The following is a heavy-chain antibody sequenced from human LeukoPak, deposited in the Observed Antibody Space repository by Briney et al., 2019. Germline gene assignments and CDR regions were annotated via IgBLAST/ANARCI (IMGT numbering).Heavy chain of an antibody. J-gene: IGHJ4*02. Sequence: SETLSLTCTVSDYSISSGYGYYWGWIRQPPGKGLEWIGNIYHSGITYYNHFNSSLKSRVTISIDTSKNQFSLRLTSVTAADTAVYFCATLVSTGYYFDYWGQGTLVTVSS. CDR3: ATLVSTGYYFDY. D-gene: IGHD5/OR15-5a*01. CDR1: DYSISSGYGYY. V-gene: IGHV4-38-2*02. CDR2: IYHSGIT.